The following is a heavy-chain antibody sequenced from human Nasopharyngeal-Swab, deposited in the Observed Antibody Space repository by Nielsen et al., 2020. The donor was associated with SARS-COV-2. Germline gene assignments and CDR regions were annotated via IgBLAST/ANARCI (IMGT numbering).Heavy chain of an antibody. CDR2: INSDGSST. CDR1: GFTFSSYW. CDR3: ARVQWRDNAFDI. Sequence: GESLKISCAASGFTFSSYWMHWVRQAPGKGLVWVSRINSDGSSTNYADSVKGRFTISRDNAKNSLYLQMNSLRAEDTAVYYCARVQWRDNAFDIWGQGTMVTVSS. D-gene: IGHD6-19*01. J-gene: IGHJ3*02. V-gene: IGHV3-74*01.